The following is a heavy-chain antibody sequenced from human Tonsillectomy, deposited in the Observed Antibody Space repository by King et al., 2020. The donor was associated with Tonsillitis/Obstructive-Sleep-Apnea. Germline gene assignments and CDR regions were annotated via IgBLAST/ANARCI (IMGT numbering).Heavy chain of an antibody. CDR2: ITHDGKKK. CDR1: GFSFSDYG. V-gene: IGHV3-30*18. Sequence: VQLVESGGGVVQPGRSLRLSCAASGFSFSDYGMHWGRQAPGQGLEWVAVITHDGKKKYYADSVKGRFTISRDNSKNTLYLQMNSLTVEDTSIYYCAKDKGYHYASGSSYFDYWGQGMLVTVSS. J-gene: IGHJ4*02. CDR3: AKDKGYHYASGSSYFDY. D-gene: IGHD3-10*01.